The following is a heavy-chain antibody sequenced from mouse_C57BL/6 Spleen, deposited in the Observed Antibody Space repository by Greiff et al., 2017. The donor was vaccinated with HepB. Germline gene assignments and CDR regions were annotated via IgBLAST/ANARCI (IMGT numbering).Heavy chain of an antibody. J-gene: IGHJ1*03. CDR3: ARKLAWYFDV. CDR1: GFTFSDYG. CDR2: ISSGSSTI. Sequence: DVHLVESGGGLVKPGGSLKLSCVASGFTFSDYGMHWVRQAPEKGLEWVVYISSGSSTIYYADTVKGRFTISRDNAKNTLFLQMTSLRSEDTAMYYCARKLAWYFDVWGTGTTVTVSS. V-gene: IGHV5-17*01. D-gene: IGHD1-1*01.